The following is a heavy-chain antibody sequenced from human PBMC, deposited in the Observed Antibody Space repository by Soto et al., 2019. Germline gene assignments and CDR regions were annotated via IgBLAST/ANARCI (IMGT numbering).Heavy chain of an antibody. CDR3: TKVQCLVPGAYGMDV. D-gene: IGHD6-13*01. Sequence: QVQLVESGGGVVQPGRSLRLSCAASGFTFSSYGIHWVRQAPGKGLEWVAVISYDGSNKYYAYAVKGRFTICRHNSKNTLYLKMTSLSAEDTAVYYCTKVQCLVPGAYGMDVWGQGTTVTVSS. CDR1: GFTFSSYG. CDR2: ISYDGSNK. V-gene: IGHV3-30*18. J-gene: IGHJ6*02.